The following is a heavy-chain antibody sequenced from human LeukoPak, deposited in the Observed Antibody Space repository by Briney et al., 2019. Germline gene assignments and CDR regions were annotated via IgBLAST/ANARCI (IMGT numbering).Heavy chain of an antibody. J-gene: IGHJ4*02. CDR2: INPNSGGT. D-gene: IGHD2-2*01. CDR3: ASFPLRSSSTSCSHY. CDR1: GYTFTGYY. V-gene: IGHV1-2*02. Sequence: ASVTVSCKASGYTFTGYYMHWVRQAPGQGLEWMGWINPNSGGTNYAQKFQGRVTMTRDTSISTAYMELSRLRSDDTAVYYCASFPLRSSSTSCSHYWGQGTLVTVSS.